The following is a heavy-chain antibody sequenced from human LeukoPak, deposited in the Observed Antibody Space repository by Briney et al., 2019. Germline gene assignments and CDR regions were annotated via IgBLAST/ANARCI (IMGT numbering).Heavy chain of an antibody. CDR1: GGSISSGGYY. Sequence: PSETLSLTCTVSGGSISSGGYYWSWIRQHPGKGLEWIGYIYYSGTTYYNPSLESRVTISVDTSKNQISLKLSSVTAADTAVYYCASGNGYYFDYWGQGTLVTVSS. CDR3: ASGNGYYFDY. V-gene: IGHV4-31*03. CDR2: IYYSGTT. D-gene: IGHD2-8*01. J-gene: IGHJ4*02.